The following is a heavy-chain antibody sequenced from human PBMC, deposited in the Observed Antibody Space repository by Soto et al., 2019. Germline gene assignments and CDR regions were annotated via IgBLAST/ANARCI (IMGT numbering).Heavy chain of an antibody. J-gene: IGHJ4*02. D-gene: IGHD3-10*01. CDR3: VRGGHGSGSYLGSY. Sequence: EVQLVESGGGLAQPGGSLRLSCVASGFTFTTYWMSWVRQAPGKGLEWVANIRHDGGAQYYVDSVKGRFTISRDNAKNSVYLQMDSLRAEDTAVYYCVRGGHGSGSYLGSYWGQGILVTVSS. CDR1: GFTFTTYW. V-gene: IGHV3-7*03. CDR2: IRHDGGAQ.